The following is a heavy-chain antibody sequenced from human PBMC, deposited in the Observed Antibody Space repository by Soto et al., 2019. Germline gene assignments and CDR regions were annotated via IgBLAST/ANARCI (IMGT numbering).Heavy chain of an antibody. J-gene: IGHJ6*02. D-gene: IGHD3-10*01. CDR2: IYPGDSDT. V-gene: IGHV5-51*01. Sequence: PGESLKISCKGSGFSFTIYCIGWVLQMPWKGLEWMGIIYPGDSDTKYSPSFQGHVTISADKSISTAYLQWNTLKTEDTAIYYCARGQQAAIGDYYYHGLDVWGQGTSVTVSS. CDR3: ARGQQAAIGDYYYHGLDV. CDR1: GFSFTIYC.